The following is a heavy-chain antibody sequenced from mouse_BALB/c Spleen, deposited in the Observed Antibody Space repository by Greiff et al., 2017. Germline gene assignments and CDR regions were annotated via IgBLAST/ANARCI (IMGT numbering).Heavy chain of an antibody. J-gene: IGHJ2*01. CDR1: GFTFSSFG. CDR2: ISSGSSTI. Sequence: EVHLVESGGGLVQPGGSRKLSCAASGFTFSSFGMHWVRQAPEKGLEWVAYISSGSSTIYYADTVKGRFTISRDNPKNTLFLQMTSLRSEDTAMYYCARGGYYGSRGYFDYWGQGTTLTVSS. CDR3: ARGGYYGSRGYFDY. D-gene: IGHD1-1*01. V-gene: IGHV5-17*02.